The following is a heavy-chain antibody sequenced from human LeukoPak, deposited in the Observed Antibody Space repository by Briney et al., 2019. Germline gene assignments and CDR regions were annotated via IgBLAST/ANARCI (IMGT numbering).Heavy chain of an antibody. V-gene: IGHV4-34*01. D-gene: IGHD6-19*01. J-gene: IGHJ4*02. Sequence: SETLSLTCAVYGGSFSGHYWSWIRQPPGKGLKWIGEINHSGRINYNPSLKSRVTISVDTSKNQFSLNLSSVTAADTAVYYCATTENSSGWFAYWGQGTLVTVSS. CDR1: GGSFSGHY. CDR3: ATTENSSGWFAY. CDR2: INHSGRI.